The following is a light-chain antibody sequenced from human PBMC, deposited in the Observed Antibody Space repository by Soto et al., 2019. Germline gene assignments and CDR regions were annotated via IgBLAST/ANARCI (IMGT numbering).Light chain of an antibody. CDR2: EGS. Sequence: QSVLTQPASVSGSPGQSITISCTGTSSDVGSYNFVSWYQQHPGKAPKLMIYEGSKRPSGVSNRFSGSKSGNTASLTISGLQAEDEADYYCCSYAGSSTWVFGTGTNSPS. CDR3: CSYAGSSTWV. CDR1: SSDVGSYNF. V-gene: IGLV2-23*01. J-gene: IGLJ1*01.